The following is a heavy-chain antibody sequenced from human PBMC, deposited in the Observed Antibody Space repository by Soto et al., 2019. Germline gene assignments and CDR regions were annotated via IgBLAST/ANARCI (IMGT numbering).Heavy chain of an antibody. CDR1: GYTLTGYF. V-gene: IGHV1-2*04. D-gene: IGHD3-3*01. Sequence: ASVKVSCKASGYTLTGYFMHWVRKAPGQGLEWMGWINPNSGGTNYAQKFQGWVTMTRDTSISTAYMALSRLRSDDTAVYYCARGTVGFWSGFQPLWFDPWGQGTLVTVSS. CDR3: ARGTVGFWSGFQPLWFDP. J-gene: IGHJ5*02. CDR2: INPNSGGT.